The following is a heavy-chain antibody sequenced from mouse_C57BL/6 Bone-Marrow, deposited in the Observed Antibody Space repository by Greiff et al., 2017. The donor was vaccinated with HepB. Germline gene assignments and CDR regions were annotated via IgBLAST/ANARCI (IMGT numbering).Heavy chain of an antibody. CDR2: ISYDGSN. CDR3: ARYGSFFMDY. CDR1: GYSITSGYY. V-gene: IGHV3-6*01. D-gene: IGHD1-1*01. Sequence: EVKLQESGPGLVKPSQSLSLTCSVTGYSITSGYYWNWIRQFPGNKLEWMGYISYDGSNNYNPSLKNRISITRDTSKNQFFLKLNSVTTEDTATYYCARYGSFFMDYWGQGTSVTVSS. J-gene: IGHJ4*01.